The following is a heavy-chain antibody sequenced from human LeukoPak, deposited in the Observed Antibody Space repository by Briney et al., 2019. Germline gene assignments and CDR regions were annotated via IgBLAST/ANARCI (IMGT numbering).Heavy chain of an antibody. CDR2: ISYDGSNK. Sequence: GRSLRLSCAASGFTFSTYAMHWVRQAPGKGLEWVAVISYDGSNKYYADSVKGRFTISRDNSKNTLYLQMNSLRAEDTAVYYCARTTASQYYGSGSYALCYWGQGTLVTVP. CDR1: GFTFSTYA. J-gene: IGHJ4*02. CDR3: ARTTASQYYGSGSYALCY. V-gene: IGHV3-30-3*01. D-gene: IGHD3-10*01.